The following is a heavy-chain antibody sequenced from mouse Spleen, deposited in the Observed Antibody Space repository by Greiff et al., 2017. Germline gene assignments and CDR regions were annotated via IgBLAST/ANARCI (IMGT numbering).Heavy chain of an antibody. V-gene: IGHV14-3*02. J-gene: IGHJ4*01. CDR1: GFNIKDTY. CDR2: IDPANGNT. CDR3: ARDGYDPSMDY. Sequence: VQLQQSGAELVKPGASVKLSCTASGFNIKDTYMHWVKQRPEQGLEWIGRIDPANGNTKYDPKFQGKATITADTSSNTAYLQLSSLTSEDTAVYYCARDGYDPSMDYWGQGTSVTLSS. D-gene: IGHD2-2*01.